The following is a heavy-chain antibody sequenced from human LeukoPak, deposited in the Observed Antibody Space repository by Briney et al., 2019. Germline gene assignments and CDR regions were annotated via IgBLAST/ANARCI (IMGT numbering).Heavy chain of an antibody. D-gene: IGHD4-17*01. CDR1: GGSVSGHY. J-gene: IGHJ4*02. Sequence: SETLYLTCSVSGGSVSGHYWSWIRQTPERGLEWLGFVFASGSTNYNPLFKSRVTMSADMSRNQFYLGLQSVSAADTGVYFCARHQHYGDYDYFDFWGQGTLVTVSS. CDR2: VFASGST. V-gene: IGHV4-59*08. CDR3: ARHQHYGDYDYFDF.